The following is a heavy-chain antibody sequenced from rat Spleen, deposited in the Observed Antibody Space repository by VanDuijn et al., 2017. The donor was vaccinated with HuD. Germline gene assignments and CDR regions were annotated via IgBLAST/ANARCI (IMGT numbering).Heavy chain of an antibody. D-gene: IGHD1-4*01. J-gene: IGHJ2*01. V-gene: IGHV2-63*01. CDR1: GFSLTSYN. CDR3: TRGPGDY. CDR2: MRYNGDT. Sequence: QVQLKESGPGLVQPSQTLSLTCTVSGFSLTSYNVHWVRQPPGTGLEWMGRMRYNGDTSYNSALKSRLSISRDTSKNQVFLKMNSLQTDDTGTYYCTRGPGDYWGQGVMVTVSS.